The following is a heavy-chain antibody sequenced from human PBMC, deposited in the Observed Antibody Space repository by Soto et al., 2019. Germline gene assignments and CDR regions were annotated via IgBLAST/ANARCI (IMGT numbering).Heavy chain of an antibody. CDR1: GYSFTTDW. CDR3: ARSSGTYPPSRYYYGLDV. Sequence: PGESLKISCKASGYSFTTDWICWVRQMPGKGLEWMGIIYPGDSDTRYSPSFQGQVTVSADKSISTAYLQWSSLKASDTAVYYCARSSGTYPPSRYYYGLDVWGQGTTVTVSS. J-gene: IGHJ6*02. D-gene: IGHD1-26*01. V-gene: IGHV5-51*01. CDR2: IYPGDSDT.